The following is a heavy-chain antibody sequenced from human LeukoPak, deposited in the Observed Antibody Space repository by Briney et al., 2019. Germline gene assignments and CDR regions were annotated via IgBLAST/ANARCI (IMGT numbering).Heavy chain of an antibody. CDR1: GFTFSDYY. D-gene: IGHD1-26*01. J-gene: IGHJ4*02. CDR2: ISSSGSTI. CDR3: AKISPRWELLGPFDY. Sequence: PGGSLRLSCAASGFTFSDYYMSWIRQAPGKGLEWVSYISSSGSTIYYADSVKGRSTISRDNAKNSLYLQMNSLRAEDTAVYYCAKISPRWELLGPFDYWGQGTLVTVSS. V-gene: IGHV3-11*01.